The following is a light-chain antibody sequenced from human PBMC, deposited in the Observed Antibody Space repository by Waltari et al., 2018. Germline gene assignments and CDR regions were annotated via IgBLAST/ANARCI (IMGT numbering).Light chain of an antibody. Sequence: EIVLTQSPGTLSLSPGERATLSCRASQGVGRTLTWYQQKPGQAPRLLIYGASSRATDIPDRVSGSGSGTDFSLTISRLEPEDFAVYYCQHYVRLPVTFGQGTKVEIK. V-gene: IGKV3-20*01. CDR2: GAS. J-gene: IGKJ1*01. CDR3: QHYVRLPVT. CDR1: QGVGRT.